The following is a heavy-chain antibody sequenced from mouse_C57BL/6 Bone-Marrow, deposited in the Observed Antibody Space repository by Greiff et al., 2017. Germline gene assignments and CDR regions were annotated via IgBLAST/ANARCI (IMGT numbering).Heavy chain of an antibody. Sequence: QVQLKQSGAELVKPGASVKISCKASGYAFSSYWMNWVKQRPGQGLEWIGQIYPGDGDTNYNGKFKGKATLTADKSSSTAYMQLSSLTSEDSAVYFCLVTDLYYFDYWGQGTTLTVSS. V-gene: IGHV1-80*01. CDR2: IYPGDGDT. J-gene: IGHJ2*01. CDR3: LVTDLYYFDY. CDR1: GYAFSSYW. D-gene: IGHD2-2*01.